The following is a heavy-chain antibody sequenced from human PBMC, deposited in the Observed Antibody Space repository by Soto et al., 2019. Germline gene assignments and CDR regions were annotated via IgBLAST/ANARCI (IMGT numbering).Heavy chain of an antibody. Sequence: QLQLQESGPGLVKPSETLSLTCTVSGGSISSNYYYWRWVRQPPGKGLEWIGAVYYSGRTWYNPSLNCRVNISVDTLRTQFSVNLRSFPSSDTVVDYYARQTGGFGYYFDYGGQGALIAVPP. D-gene: IGHD3-16*01. V-gene: IGHV4-39*01. CDR2: VYYSGRT. J-gene: IGHJ4*02. CDR1: GGSISSNYYY. CDR3: ARQTGGFGYYFDY.